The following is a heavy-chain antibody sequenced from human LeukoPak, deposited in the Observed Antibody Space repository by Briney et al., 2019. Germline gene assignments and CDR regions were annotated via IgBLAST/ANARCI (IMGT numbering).Heavy chain of an antibody. Sequence: GESLKISCKGSGYSFTTYWIGWVRQMPGKGLEWMGIIYPGDSDTRYSPSFQGQVTISADKSISTAYLQWSSLKASDTAMYYCARVTYGDSLVVGYFDYWGQGTLVTVSS. V-gene: IGHV5-51*01. CDR2: IYPGDSDT. D-gene: IGHD4-17*01. CDR3: ARVTYGDSLVVGYFDY. J-gene: IGHJ4*02. CDR1: GYSFTTYW.